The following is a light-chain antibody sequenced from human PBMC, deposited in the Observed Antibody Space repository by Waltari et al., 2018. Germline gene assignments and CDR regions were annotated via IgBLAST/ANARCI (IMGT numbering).Light chain of an antibody. CDR1: RSNVGTNC. CDR2: ENN. CDR3: GTWDSSLDSGV. V-gene: IGLV1-51*02. J-gene: IGLJ3*02. Sequence: QSVLTQPPSVYAALGQTVTISCSGSRSNVGTNCVPWYQPLPGTAPKLLIYENNKRPSGIPDRFSGSKSGTSATLGITGLQTGDEADYYCGTWDSSLDSGVFGGGTKLTVL.